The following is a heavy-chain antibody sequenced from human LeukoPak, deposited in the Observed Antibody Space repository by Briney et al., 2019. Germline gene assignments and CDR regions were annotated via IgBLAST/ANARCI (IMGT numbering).Heavy chain of an antibody. D-gene: IGHD4-17*01. V-gene: IGHV4-34*01. J-gene: IGHJ4*02. CDR3: TRMTTGHDY. Sequence: SETLFLTCAVSGVSFGDYYLGWVRQTPGKGLEWIWEINHSGYTNDSPSLKSRVTLSIDTSRKQFSLNLRSVTVADAGTYYCTRMTTGHDYWGQGTLVTVSS. CDR2: INHSGYT. CDR1: GVSFGDYY.